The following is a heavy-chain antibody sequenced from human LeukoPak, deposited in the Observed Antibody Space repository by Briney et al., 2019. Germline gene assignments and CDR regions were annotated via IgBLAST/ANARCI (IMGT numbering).Heavy chain of an antibody. D-gene: IGHD3-16*02. J-gene: IGHJ4*02. V-gene: IGHV5-51*01. CDR2: IYPGDSDT. Sequence: GESLKISCKGSGYSFTSYWIGWVRQMPGKGLEWMGIIYPGDSDTRYSPSFQGQVTISADKSISTAYLQWSSLKASDTAMYYCARHVSLNYDYVWGSYRREGFFDYWGQGTLVTVSS. CDR3: ARHVSLNYDYVWGSYRREGFFDY. CDR1: GYSFTSYW.